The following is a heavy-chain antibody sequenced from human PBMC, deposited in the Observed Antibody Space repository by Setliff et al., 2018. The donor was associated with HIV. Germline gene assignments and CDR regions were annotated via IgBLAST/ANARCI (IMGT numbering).Heavy chain of an antibody. Sequence: SETLSLTCTVSGDSISSGNYYWSWIRQPAGKGLEWIGRIYTSGSTNYNPSLKSRVTISIDTSKNHFSLKLSSVTAADTAVYYCARDIGTVTDSDYWGQGTLVTVSS. CDR1: GDSISSGNYY. D-gene: IGHD4-4*01. CDR3: ARDIGTVTDSDY. V-gene: IGHV4-61*02. J-gene: IGHJ4*02. CDR2: IYTSGST.